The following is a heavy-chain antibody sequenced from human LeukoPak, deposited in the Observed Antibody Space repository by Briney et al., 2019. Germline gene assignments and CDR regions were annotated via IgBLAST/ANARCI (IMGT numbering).Heavy chain of an antibody. CDR3: ARRPRIAVAGGFDY. V-gene: IGHV4-39*01. CDR2: IYYSGST. CDR1: GGSLSSSSYY. J-gene: IGHJ4*02. D-gene: IGHD6-19*01. Sequence: PESLSLTRTVSGGSLSSSSYYWGWVRHPPGKGLEWIGSIYYSGSTYYNPSLKSRVTLSVDTSKKLFSLKLSSVTAADTAVYYCARRPRIAVAGGFDYWGQGTLVTVSS.